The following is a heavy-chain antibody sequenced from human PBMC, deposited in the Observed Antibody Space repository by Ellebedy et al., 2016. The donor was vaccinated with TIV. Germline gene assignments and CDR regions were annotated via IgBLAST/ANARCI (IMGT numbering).Heavy chain of an antibody. D-gene: IGHD3-3*01. CDR1: GFIFSNYA. CDR3: ARDSRFPDDVFDV. CDR2: ITGSGDAT. V-gene: IGHV3-23*01. J-gene: IGHJ3*01. Sequence: GGSLRLXCAASGFIFSNYAMTWVRQAPGQGLEWVSAITGSGDATWYADSVKGRFTLSRDNSQNTLYLQMHSLRADDTAVYYCARDSRFPDDVFDVWGQGTMVTVSS.